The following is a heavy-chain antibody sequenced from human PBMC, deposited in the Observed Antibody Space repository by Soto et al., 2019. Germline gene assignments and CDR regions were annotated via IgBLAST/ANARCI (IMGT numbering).Heavy chain of an antibody. V-gene: IGHV1-18*01. D-gene: IGHD2-8*01. CDR2: ISTYNGDT. J-gene: IGHJ4*02. CDR1: GGLFSSYP. Sequence: ASVKVSCKASGGLFSSYPISWVRQAPGQGLEWMGWISTYNGDTRVAQQHQGRVTLTTDTSTNAAHMELRSLGSDDTAIYYCARTEGRSTRGDYWGQGTLVTVSS. CDR3: ARTEGRSTRGDY.